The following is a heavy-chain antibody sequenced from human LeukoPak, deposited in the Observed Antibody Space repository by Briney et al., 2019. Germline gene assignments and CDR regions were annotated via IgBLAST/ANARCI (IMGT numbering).Heavy chain of an antibody. CDR1: GYTFTRYL. V-gene: IGHV1-46*01. Sequence: ASVKVSCKASGYTFTRYLMHWVRQAPGQGLEWMGIINPSGGSTSYAQKFQGRVTMTRDTSTSTVYMDLSSLRSEDTAVYYCATDQGDYYGPWGQGTLVTVSS. J-gene: IGHJ4*02. CDR3: ATDQGDYYGP. D-gene: IGHD3-10*01. CDR2: INPSGGST.